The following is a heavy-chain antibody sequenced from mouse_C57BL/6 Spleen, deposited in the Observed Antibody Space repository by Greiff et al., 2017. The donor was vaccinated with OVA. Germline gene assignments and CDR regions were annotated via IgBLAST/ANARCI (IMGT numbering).Heavy chain of an antibody. Sequence: EVQRVESGEGLVKPGGSLKLSCAASGFTFSSYAMSWVRQTPEKRLEWVAYISSGGDYIYYADTVKGRFTISRDNARNTLYLQMSSLKSEDTAMYYCTRERGNPPVFAYWGQGTLVTVSA. D-gene: IGHD2-1*01. J-gene: IGHJ3*01. CDR3: TRERGNPPVFAY. V-gene: IGHV5-9-1*02. CDR1: GFTFSSYA. CDR2: ISSGGDYI.